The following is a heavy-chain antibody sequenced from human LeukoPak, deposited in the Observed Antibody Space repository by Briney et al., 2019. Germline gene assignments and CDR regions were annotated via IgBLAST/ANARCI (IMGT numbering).Heavy chain of an antibody. D-gene: IGHD3-3*02. CDR3: ARGIFGVV. V-gene: IGHV4-59*11. CDR2: IYYSGST. Sequence: SETLSLTCTVSGGSISSHYWSWIRQPPGKGLEWIGYIYYSGSTNYNPSLKSRVTISVDTSKNQFSLKLSSVTAADTAVYYCARGIFGVVWGQGTLVTVSS. J-gene: IGHJ4*02. CDR1: GGSISSHY.